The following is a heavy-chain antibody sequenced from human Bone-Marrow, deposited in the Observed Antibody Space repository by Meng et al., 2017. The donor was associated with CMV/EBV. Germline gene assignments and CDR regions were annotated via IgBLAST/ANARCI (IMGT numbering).Heavy chain of an antibody. D-gene: IGHD3-3*01. Sequence: SETLSLTCTVSGASISSYYWSWIRQPPGKGLEWIWYIYYSGSTNYNPSLKSRVTISVDTSKNQFSLTRSSVTAADTAVYYCARSSHYDFWSGYSSTYYYYYGVDVWGQGTTVTVSS. V-gene: IGHV4-59*01. CDR3: ARSSHYDFWSGYSSTYYYYYGVDV. J-gene: IGHJ6*02. CDR2: IYYSGST. CDR1: GASISSYY.